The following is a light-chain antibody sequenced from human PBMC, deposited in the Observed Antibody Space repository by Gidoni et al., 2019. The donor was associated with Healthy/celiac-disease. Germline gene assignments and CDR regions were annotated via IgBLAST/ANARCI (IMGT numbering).Light chain of an antibody. CDR3: QQYDNLSYT. Sequence: DIQMTQSPSSLSASVGDRLTITCQASQDISNYLNWYQQKPGKAPKLLIYDASNLETRVPSRFSGSGSGTDFTFTISSLQPEDIATYYCQQYDNLSYTFGQGTKLEIK. CDR2: DAS. J-gene: IGKJ2*01. CDR1: QDISNY. V-gene: IGKV1-33*01.